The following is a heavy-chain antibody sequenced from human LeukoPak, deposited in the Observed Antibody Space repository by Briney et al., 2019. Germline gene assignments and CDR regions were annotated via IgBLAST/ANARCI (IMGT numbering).Heavy chain of an antibody. CDR1: GYTFTSYD. Sequence: ASVKVSCKASGYTFTSYDINWVRQATGQGLEWMGWMNPNSGNTGYAQKFQGRVTMTRNTSISTAYMELSSLRSEDTAVYYCARGWGRGSYYYYYYMDVWGKGTTVTISS. CDR3: ARGWGRGSYYYYYYMDV. J-gene: IGHJ6*03. D-gene: IGHD3-10*01. V-gene: IGHV1-8*01. CDR2: MNPNSGNT.